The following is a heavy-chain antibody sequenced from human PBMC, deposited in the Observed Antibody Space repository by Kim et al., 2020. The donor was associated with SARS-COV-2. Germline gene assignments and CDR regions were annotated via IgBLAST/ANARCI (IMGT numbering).Heavy chain of an antibody. V-gene: IGHV1-2*02. J-gene: IGHJ4*02. Sequence: ASVKVSCKASGYTFTGYYMHWVRQAPGQGLEWMGWINPNTGGTNYAQKFQGRVSMTRDTSIRTAYMELSSLRSDDTAVYFCARVGSGSSPFDSWGQGTLVPVS. CDR3: ARVGSGSSPFDS. CDR1: GYTFTGYY. CDR2: INPNTGGT. D-gene: IGHD1-26*01.